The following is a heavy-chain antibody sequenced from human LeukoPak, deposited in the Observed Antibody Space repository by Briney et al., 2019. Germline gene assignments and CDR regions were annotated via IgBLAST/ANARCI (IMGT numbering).Heavy chain of an antibody. CDR1: GGYINTYY. V-gene: IGHV4-59*01. CDR3: AREEAGGVRYDI. Sequence: SETLSLTCTVSGGYINTYYWTWIRQPPGKGLEWIGYIHHSGSTRNNPSLKSRVTISVDTSKNQFSLMLTSVTAADTAVYFCAREEAGGVRYDIWGQGTMVTVSS. CDR2: IHHSGST. D-gene: IGHD2-21*02. J-gene: IGHJ3*02.